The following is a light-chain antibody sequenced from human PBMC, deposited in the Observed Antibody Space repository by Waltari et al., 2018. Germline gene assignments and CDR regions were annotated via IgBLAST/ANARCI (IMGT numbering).Light chain of an antibody. J-gene: IGKJ1*01. Sequence: EIVLTQSPGTLSLSPGDRAPLSCRASQSVSRTLSCYQQKPGQAPRLLIYDAASRATGIPDRFSGSGSGTEFSLTISRLEPEDFAVYYCQKYGTLPATFGQGTKVEIK. CDR2: DAA. V-gene: IGKV3-20*01. CDR1: QSVSRT. CDR3: QKYGTLPAT.